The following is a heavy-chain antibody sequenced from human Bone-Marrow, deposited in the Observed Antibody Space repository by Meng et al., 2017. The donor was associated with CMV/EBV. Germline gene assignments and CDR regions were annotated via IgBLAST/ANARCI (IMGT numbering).Heavy chain of an antibody. CDR3: ASRLVGATSRDFDY. CDR1: GGSFSGYY. J-gene: IGHJ4*02. Sequence: SQTLSLTCAVYGGSFSGYYWSWIRQPPGKGLEWIGEINHSGSTNYNPSLKSRVTISVDTSKNQFSLKLSSVTAADTAVYYCASRLVGATSRDFDYWGQGTLVTVSS. V-gene: IGHV4-34*01. CDR2: INHSGST. D-gene: IGHD1-26*01.